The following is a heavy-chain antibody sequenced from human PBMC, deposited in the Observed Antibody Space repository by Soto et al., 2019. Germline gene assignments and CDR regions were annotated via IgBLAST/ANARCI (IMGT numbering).Heavy chain of an antibody. J-gene: IGHJ4*02. CDR2: IYYSGRT. CDR3: AGGSSGWDVYYYFDY. Sequence: QVQLQESGPGLVKPSETLSLTCTVSGGSISSYYWSWIRQPPGKGLEWIGYIYYSGRTNYNPSLKSRVTISVDTSKNQFSLKLSSVTAADTAVYYCAGGSSGWDVYYYFDYWGQGTLVTVSS. CDR1: GGSISSYY. D-gene: IGHD6-19*01. V-gene: IGHV4-59*01.